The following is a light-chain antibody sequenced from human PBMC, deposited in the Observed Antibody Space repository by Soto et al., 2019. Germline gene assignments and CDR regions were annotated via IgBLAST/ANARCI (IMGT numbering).Light chain of an antibody. V-gene: IGLV2-14*01. CDR2: EVS. CDR1: STDVGGYNY. Sequence: QSVLAQPSSVSGSPGQSITISCTGTSTDVGGYNYVSWYQHHPGKGPKLIIYEVSNRPSGVSDRLSGSKSGNKASLIISNLEAEDESDYYCGSYTSTDTPFVFGTGTKVTVL. CDR3: GSYTSTDTPFV. J-gene: IGLJ1*01.